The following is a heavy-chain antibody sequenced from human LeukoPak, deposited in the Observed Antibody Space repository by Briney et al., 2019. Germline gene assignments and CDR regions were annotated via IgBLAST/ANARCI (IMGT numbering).Heavy chain of an antibody. CDR1: GYTFTGYY. J-gene: IGHJ4*02. CDR3: ARGVVVAATPYY. CDR2: INPNSGGT. Sequence: ASVKVSRKASGYTFTGYYMHWVRQAPGQGLEWMGWINPNSGGTNYAQKFQGRVTMTRDTSISTAYMELSRLRSDDTAVYYCARGVVVAATPYYWGQGTLVTVSS. D-gene: IGHD2-15*01. V-gene: IGHV1-2*02.